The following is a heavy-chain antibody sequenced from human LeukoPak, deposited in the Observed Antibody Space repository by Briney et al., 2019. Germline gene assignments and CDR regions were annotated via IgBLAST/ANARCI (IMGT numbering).Heavy chain of an antibody. J-gene: IGHJ4*02. V-gene: IGHV4-30-4*08. CDR3: ARESRFLEWSADY. Sequence: PSQTLSLTCTVSGCSISSCDYYWSWIRQPPGMGWVWVGYSYYSGSTYHNPSLKSLVTISVDTSKNQFSLKLSSVTAADTAVYYCARESRFLEWSADYWGQGTLVTVSS. D-gene: IGHD3-3*01. CDR2: SYYSGST. CDR1: GCSISSCDYY.